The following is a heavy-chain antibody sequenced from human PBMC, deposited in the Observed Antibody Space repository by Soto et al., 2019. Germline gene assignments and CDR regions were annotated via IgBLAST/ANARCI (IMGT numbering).Heavy chain of an antibody. V-gene: IGHV4-4*07. CDR2: IYSSGGT. J-gene: IGHJ5*02. CDR1: GGSMSSYY. CDR3: DRGHRFSDSFDT. Sequence: KPSETLSLTCTVSGGSMSSYYWTWIRQSAGKGLEWIGRIYSSGGTHYNPSLKSRVTISLDTSKNQFSLRLNSVTAADTAVYYCDRGHRFSDSFDTWGQGTLVTVSS. D-gene: IGHD3-3*01.